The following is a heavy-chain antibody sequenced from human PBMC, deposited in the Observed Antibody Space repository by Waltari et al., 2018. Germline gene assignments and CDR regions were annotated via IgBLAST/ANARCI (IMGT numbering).Heavy chain of an antibody. V-gene: IGHV4-59*08. CDR3: ARHYVSGWYDGGETDY. CDR2: IYYSGST. D-gene: IGHD6-19*01. Sequence: QVQLQESGPGLVKPSETLSLTCTVSGGSISSHYWSWIRQPPGKGLEWIGYIYYSGSTNYTPSLKSRVTISVDTSKNQFSLKLSSVTAADTAVYYCARHYVSGWYDGGETDYWGQGTLVTVSS. CDR1: GGSISSHY. J-gene: IGHJ4*02.